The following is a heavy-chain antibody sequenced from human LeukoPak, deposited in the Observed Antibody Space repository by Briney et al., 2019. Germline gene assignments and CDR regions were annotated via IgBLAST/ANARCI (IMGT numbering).Heavy chain of an antibody. CDR3: AKSQWLVRIDAFDI. CDR1: GFTFSSYA. V-gene: IGHV3-23*01. CDR2: LSGTGEST. Sequence: GSLRLSCAASGFTFSSYAMSWVRQAPGKGLEWVSGLSGTGESTYIADSLKGRFTISRDNSRDTLYLQMNSLRAEDTAMYYCAKSQWLVRIDAFDIWGQGTMVTVSS. J-gene: IGHJ3*02. D-gene: IGHD5-12*01.